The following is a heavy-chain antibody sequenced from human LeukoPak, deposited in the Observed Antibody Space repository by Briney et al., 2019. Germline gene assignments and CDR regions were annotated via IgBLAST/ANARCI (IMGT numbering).Heavy chain of an antibody. CDR1: GYTLTELS. J-gene: IGHJ4*02. D-gene: IGHD6-13*01. V-gene: IGHV1-24*01. CDR2: FDPEDGET. Sequence: ASVKVPCKVSGYTLTELSMHWVRQAPGKGLEWMGGFDPEDGETIYAQKFQGRVTMTEDTSTDTAYMELSSLRSEDTAVYYCATASRDGGIAAAGNGYWGQGTLVTVSS. CDR3: ATASRDGGIAAAGNGY.